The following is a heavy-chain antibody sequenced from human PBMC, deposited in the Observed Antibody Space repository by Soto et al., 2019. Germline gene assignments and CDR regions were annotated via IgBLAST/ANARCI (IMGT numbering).Heavy chain of an antibody. V-gene: IGHV3-30-3*01. D-gene: IGHD3-10*01. CDR3: ARDFWVRGSWDYYYYGMDV. CDR2: ISYDGSNK. CDR1: GFTFSSYA. J-gene: IGHJ6*02. Sequence: QVQLVESGGGVVQPGRSLRLSCAASGFTFSSYAMHWVRQAPGKGLEGVAVISYDGSNKYYADSVKGRFTISRDNSKNTLYLQMNSLRAEDTAVYYCARDFWVRGSWDYYYYGMDVWGQGTTVTVSS.